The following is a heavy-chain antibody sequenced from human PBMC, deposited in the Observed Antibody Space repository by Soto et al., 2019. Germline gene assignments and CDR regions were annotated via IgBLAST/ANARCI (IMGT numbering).Heavy chain of an antibody. CDR1: GFTFSDYS. J-gene: IGHJ4*02. D-gene: IGHD3-10*01. V-gene: IGHV3-21*01. Sequence: VHLVESGGGLVRPGGSLRLSCVVSGFTFSDYSMNWVRQAPGKGLEWVSSISAYGDFTYYADSVRGRFTIFRDSAKNSLYLQMDSLRADDPAFYFCSRDAQGRGAGSHDFWGQGTLVTVSS. CDR2: ISAYGDFT. CDR3: SRDAQGRGAGSHDF.